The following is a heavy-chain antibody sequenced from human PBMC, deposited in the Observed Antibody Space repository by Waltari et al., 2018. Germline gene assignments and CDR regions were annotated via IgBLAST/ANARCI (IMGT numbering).Heavy chain of an antibody. J-gene: IGHJ4*02. D-gene: IGHD6-19*01. Sequence: QVQLVASGGGLVQPGGSLRLSCAASGFTFRDYYMRWIRQAPGKGLEWVSYISSSGSTIYYADSVKGRFTISRDNAKNSLYLQMNSLRAEDTAVYYCARAREQQWLVDYWGQGTLVTVSS. V-gene: IGHV3-11*04. CDR2: ISSSGSTI. CDR1: GFTFRDYY. CDR3: ARAREQQWLVDY.